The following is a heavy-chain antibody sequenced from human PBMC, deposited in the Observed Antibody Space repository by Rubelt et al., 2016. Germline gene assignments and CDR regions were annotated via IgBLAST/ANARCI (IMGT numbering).Heavy chain of an antibody. D-gene: IGHD1-7*01. CDR1: GYTFTSYG. J-gene: IGHJ4*02. Sequence: QVQLVQSGAEVKKPGASVKVSCQASGYTFTSYGISWVRQAPGQGLEWMGWISAYNGNTNYAQKLQGRVTMTTDTSTSTAYMGLRSLRSDDTAVYYCARDLPPFRRYNWNFPLDYWGQGTLVTVSS. V-gene: IGHV1-18*01. CDR3: ARDLPPFRRYNWNFPLDY. CDR2: ISAYNGNT.